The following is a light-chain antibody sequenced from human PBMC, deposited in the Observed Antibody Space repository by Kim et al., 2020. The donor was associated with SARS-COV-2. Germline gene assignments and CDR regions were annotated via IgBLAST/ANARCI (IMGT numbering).Light chain of an antibody. V-gene: IGLV2-11*01. CDR1: SSDVGGYNY. CDR3: CSYAGSYTWV. J-gene: IGLJ3*02. CDR2: DVN. Sequence: QSALTQPRSVSGSPGQSVTISCTGTSSDVGGYNYVSWYQKHPGKAPKLMIYDVNKRPSGVPDRFSGSKSGNTASLTISGLQAEDEADYYCCSYAGSYTWVFGGGTQLTIL.